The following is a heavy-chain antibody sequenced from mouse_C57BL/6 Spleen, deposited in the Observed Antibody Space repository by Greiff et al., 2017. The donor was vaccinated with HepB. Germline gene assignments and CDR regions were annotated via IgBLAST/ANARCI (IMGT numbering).Heavy chain of an antibody. V-gene: IGHV3-6*01. D-gene: IGHD1-1*01. CDR2: ISYDGSN. CDR3: ASDYGGI. Sequence: ESGPGLVKPSQSLSLTCSVTGYSITSGYYWNWIRQFPGNKLEWMGYISYDGSNNYNPSLKNRISITRDTSKNQFFLKLNSVTTEDTATYYCASDYGGIWGQGTTLTVSS. J-gene: IGHJ2*01. CDR1: GYSITSGYY.